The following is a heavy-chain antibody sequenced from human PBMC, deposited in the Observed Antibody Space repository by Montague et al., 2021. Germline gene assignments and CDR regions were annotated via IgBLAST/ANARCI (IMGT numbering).Heavy chain of an antibody. J-gene: IGHJ4*02. CDR2: VYYSGAT. CDR3: AREGFYESGGFVV. CDR1: GGSINGYY. D-gene: IGHD3-22*01. Sequence: SETLSLTCSVSGGSINGYYWSWIRQPPGKGLEWIGSVYYSGATIYNPSLKSRVTMSADTSNNQFSLKLTSVTAADTAVYYCAREGFYESGGFVVWGQGTLVTVSS. V-gene: IGHV4-59*01.